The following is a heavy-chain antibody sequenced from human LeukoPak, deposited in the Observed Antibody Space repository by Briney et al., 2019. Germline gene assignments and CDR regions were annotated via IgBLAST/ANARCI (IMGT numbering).Heavy chain of an antibody. Sequence: PSETLSLTCSVSGGSITSSSYYWGWIRQSPEKGLEWIGSIYYTGGTHYSPSLKSRVTISVDTSKNQFSLKLSSVTAADTAVYYCARGGYYDILTGPNWFDPWGQGTLVTVSS. CDR3: ARGGYYDILTGPNWFDP. CDR1: GGSITSSSYY. J-gene: IGHJ5*02. V-gene: IGHV4-39*01. CDR2: IYYTGGT. D-gene: IGHD3-9*01.